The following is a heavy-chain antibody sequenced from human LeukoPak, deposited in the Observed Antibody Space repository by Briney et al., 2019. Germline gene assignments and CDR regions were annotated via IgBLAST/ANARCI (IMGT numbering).Heavy chain of an antibody. CDR1: GGSISSSSYY. CDR2: IYYSGST. CDR3: ARYCSRTSCSIRRTFDI. J-gene: IGHJ3*02. Sequence: SETLSLTCTVSGGSISSSSYYWGWIRQPPGKGLEWIGSIYYSGSTYSNPSLKSRVTTSVDTSKNQFSLKLSSVTAADTAVYYCARYCSRTSCSIRRTFDIWGQGTMVTVSS. V-gene: IGHV4-39*01. D-gene: IGHD2-2*01.